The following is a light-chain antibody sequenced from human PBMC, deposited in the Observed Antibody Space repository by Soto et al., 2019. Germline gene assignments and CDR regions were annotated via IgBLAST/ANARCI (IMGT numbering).Light chain of an antibody. J-gene: IGKJ1*01. CDR2: DAS. CDR1: QNIINW. V-gene: IGKV1-5*03. CDR3: QQYNSYPWT. Sequence: DIQMTQSPSTPSESVGARFTITCRASQNIINWLAWYQQKPGKAPKLLIYDASTLQSGVPSRFSGIGSGTDFTLTISSLQPDDCATYYCQQYNSYPWTFGQGTKVDIK.